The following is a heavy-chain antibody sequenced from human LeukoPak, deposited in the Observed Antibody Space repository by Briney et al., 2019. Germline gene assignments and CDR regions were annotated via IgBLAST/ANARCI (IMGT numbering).Heavy chain of an antibody. D-gene: IGHD3-10*01. J-gene: IGHJ4*02. V-gene: IGHV3-9*01. CDR3: AKDPRPDYYGSGSYYPYYFDY. CDR2: ISWNSGSI. Sequence: PGRSLRLSCAASGFTFDDYAMHWVRHAPGKGLEWVSGISWNSGSIGYADSVKGRFTISRDNAKNSLYLQINSLRAEDTALYYCAKDPRPDYYGSGSYYPYYFDYWGQGTLVTASS. CDR1: GFTFDDYA.